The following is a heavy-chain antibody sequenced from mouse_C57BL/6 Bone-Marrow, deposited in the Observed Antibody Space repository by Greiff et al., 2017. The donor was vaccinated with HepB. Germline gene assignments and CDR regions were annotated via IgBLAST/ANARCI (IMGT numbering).Heavy chain of an antibody. CDR2: IYPGNSDT. V-gene: IGHV1-5*01. CDR3: TRTTVVAYYAMDY. CDR1: GYTFTSYW. D-gene: IGHD1-1*01. J-gene: IGHJ4*01. Sequence: EVQLQQSGTVLARPGASVKMSCKTSGYTFTSYWMHWVKQRPGQGLEWIGAIYPGNSDTSYNQKFKGKAKLTAVTSASTAYMELSSLTNEDSAVYYCTRTTVVAYYAMDYWGQGTSVTVSS.